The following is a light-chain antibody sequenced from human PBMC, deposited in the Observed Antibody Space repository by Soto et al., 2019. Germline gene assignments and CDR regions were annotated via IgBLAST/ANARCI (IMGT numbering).Light chain of an antibody. V-gene: IGLV1-40*01. CDR1: SSNIGAEYD. Sequence: VLTQPPSVSGAPGQRVAISCTGSSSNIGAEYDVHWYQQLPGTAPKRLIYGDNNRPSGVPDRFSGSKSGTSASLDITGIQPEDEADYYCKSYDRSLTTFVFGTGTKVTVL. CDR2: GDN. CDR3: KSYDRSLTTFV. J-gene: IGLJ1*01.